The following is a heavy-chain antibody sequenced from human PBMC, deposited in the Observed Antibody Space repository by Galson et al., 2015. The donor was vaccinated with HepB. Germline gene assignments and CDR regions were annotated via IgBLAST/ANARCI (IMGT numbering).Heavy chain of an antibody. CDR2: IIPIFGTA. Sequence: SVKVSCKASGGTFSSYAISWVRQAPGQGLEWMGGIIPIFGTANYAQKFQGRVTITADESTSTAYMELSSLRSEGTAVYYCARGVGGVRGVIGYYFDYWGQGTLVTVSS. V-gene: IGHV1-69*13. D-gene: IGHD3-10*01. J-gene: IGHJ4*02. CDR1: GGTFSSYA. CDR3: ARGVGGVRGVIGYYFDY.